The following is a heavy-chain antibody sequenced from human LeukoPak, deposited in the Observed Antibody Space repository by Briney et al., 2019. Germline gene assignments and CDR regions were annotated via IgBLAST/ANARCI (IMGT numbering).Heavy chain of an antibody. J-gene: IGHJ4*02. CDR1: GFTFSSYE. Sequence: PGGSLRLSCAASGFTFSSYEMNWVRQAPGKGLERVSSISSGTSYIYYADSVKGRFTISRDNAKNSLYLQMNSLRAEDTAVYYCARVTAFGPYSSGRYYFDYWGQGTLVTVSS. CDR3: ARVTAFGPYSSGRYYFDY. CDR2: ISSGTSYI. V-gene: IGHV3-21*01. D-gene: IGHD6-19*01.